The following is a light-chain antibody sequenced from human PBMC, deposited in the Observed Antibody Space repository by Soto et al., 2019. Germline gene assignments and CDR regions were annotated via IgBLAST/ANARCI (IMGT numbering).Light chain of an antibody. J-gene: IGKJ2*01. CDR3: QQYDTYGFT. V-gene: IGKV1-5*01. Sequence: DVQMTQSPSTLSASVGERVDITCRASQTISRGVAWYQQKPGKAPNLLIYDASTLESGVPSRFSGSGSGTEFILTINSLQPDDCGTYFCQQYDTYGFTFXQGTKLDIK. CDR2: DAS. CDR1: QTISRG.